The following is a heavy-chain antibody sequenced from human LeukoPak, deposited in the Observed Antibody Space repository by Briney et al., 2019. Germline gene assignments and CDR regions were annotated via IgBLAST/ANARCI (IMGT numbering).Heavy chain of an antibody. CDR3: ARGLRNHYYYYMDV. J-gene: IGHJ6*03. D-gene: IGHD5-12*01. Sequence: SETLSLTCSVSGGSISSCTYSWGWIRQPPGKGLEWIGEINHSGSTNYNPSLKSRVTISVDTSKNQFSLKLSSVTAADTAVYYCARGLRNHYYYYMDVWGKGTTVTVSS. CDR1: GGSISSCTYS. CDR2: INHSGST. V-gene: IGHV4-39*07.